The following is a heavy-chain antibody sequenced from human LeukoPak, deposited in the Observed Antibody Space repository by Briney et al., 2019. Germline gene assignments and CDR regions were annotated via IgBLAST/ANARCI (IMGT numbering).Heavy chain of an antibody. CDR3: ARRSVGATPFDY. J-gene: IGHJ4*02. CDR1: GYTFTSYG. CDR2: ISAYNGNT. D-gene: IGHD1-26*01. Sequence: ASVKVSCKASGYTFTSYGISWVRQAPGQGLEWMGWISAYNGNTNYAQKLQGRATMTTDTSTSTAYMELRSLRSDDTAVYYCARRSVGATPFDYWGQGTLVTVSS. V-gene: IGHV1-18*01.